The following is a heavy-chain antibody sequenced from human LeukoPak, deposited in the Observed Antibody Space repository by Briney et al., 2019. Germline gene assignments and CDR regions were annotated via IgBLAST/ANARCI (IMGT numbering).Heavy chain of an antibody. V-gene: IGHV1-8*03. D-gene: IGHD3-10*01. CDR1: GYTFTSYD. Sequence: ASVKVSCKASGYTFTSYDINWVRQATGQGLEWMGWMNPNSGNTDYAHKFQGTVTITRNTSISTAYTELSSVRSDDTAVCYCARVGDCFNPWGQGTMVTVSS. J-gene: IGHJ5*02. CDR2: MNPNSGNT. CDR3: ARVGDCFNP.